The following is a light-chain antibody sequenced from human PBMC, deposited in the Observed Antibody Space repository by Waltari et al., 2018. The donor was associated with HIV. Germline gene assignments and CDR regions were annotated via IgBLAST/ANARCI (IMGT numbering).Light chain of an antibody. J-gene: IGLJ2*01. CDR2: SNN. V-gene: IGLV1-44*01. CDR1: SSNIGDNA. CDR3: ATLDDSLNGPV. Sequence: QSVLTQPPSVSGTPGPRFTISCSGGSSNIGDNAGSCYQQYPGTAPKLLIYSNNQRPTGVPDRFSGSKSGTSASLAISGLQSEDEADYYCATLDDSLNGPVFGGGTKVTVL.